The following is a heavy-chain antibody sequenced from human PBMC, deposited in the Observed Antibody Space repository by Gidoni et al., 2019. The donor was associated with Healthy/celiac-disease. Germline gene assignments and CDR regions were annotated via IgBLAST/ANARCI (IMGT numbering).Heavy chain of an antibody. D-gene: IGHD6-13*01. Sequence: QLQLQESGPGLVKPSETLSLTCTVSGGSISSSSYYWGWIRQPPGKGLEWIGSIYYSGSTYYNPSLKSRVTISVDTSKNQFSLKLSSVTAADTAVYYCARQNGAAAASDYWGQGTLVTVSS. CDR1: GGSISSSSYY. V-gene: IGHV4-39*01. CDR2: IYYSGST. CDR3: ARQNGAAAASDY. J-gene: IGHJ4*02.